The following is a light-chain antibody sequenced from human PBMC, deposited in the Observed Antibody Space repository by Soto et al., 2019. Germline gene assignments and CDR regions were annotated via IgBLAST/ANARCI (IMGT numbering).Light chain of an antibody. CDR3: QQYNSYSWT. V-gene: IGKV1-16*01. J-gene: IGKJ1*01. CDR1: QSIASY. CDR2: ATS. Sequence: DIQMTQSPSSLSASVGDRVTITCRASQSIASYLNWYQQKPGKAPRLLILATSNLQSGVPSRFSGSGSGTEFTLTISSLQPDDFATYYCQQYNSYSWTFGQGTKVDIK.